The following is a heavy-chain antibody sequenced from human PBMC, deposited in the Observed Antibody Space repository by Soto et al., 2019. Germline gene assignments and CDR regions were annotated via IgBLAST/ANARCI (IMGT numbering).Heavy chain of an antibody. CDR1: GFTFDNHW. CDR2: ITNGGSAT. V-gene: IGHV3-74*01. J-gene: IGHJ4*02. Sequence: EVQLVESGGGLVQPGGSLRLSCAASGFTFDNHWMHWVRQAPGKGLEWVSRITNGGSATDYAGSVRGRFTISRDNAKNTVFLQMNSLRTDDTAVYYCTRGFAGMTYFEFWGKGTLVTVSS. D-gene: IGHD1-26*01. CDR3: TRGFAGMTYFEF.